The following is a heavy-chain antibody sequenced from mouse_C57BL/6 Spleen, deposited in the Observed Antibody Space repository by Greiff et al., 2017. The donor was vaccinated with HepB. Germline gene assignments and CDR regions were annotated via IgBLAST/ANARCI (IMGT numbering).Heavy chain of an antibody. CDR1: GYAFSSSW. D-gene: IGHD5-5*01. CDR2: IYPGDGDT. V-gene: IGHV1-82*01. Sequence: LVESGPELVKPGASVKISCKASGYAFSSSWMNWVKQRPGKGLEWIGRIYPGDGDTNYNGKFKGKATLTADKSSSTAYMQLSSLTSEDSAVYFCARSLPLMDYWGQGTSVTVSS. J-gene: IGHJ4*01. CDR3: ARSLPLMDY.